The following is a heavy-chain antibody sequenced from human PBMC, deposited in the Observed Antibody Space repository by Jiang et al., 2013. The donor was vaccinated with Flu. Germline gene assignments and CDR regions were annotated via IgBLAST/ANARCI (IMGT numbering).Heavy chain of an antibody. D-gene: IGHD3-10*01. Sequence: CTVSGGSISSSSYYWGWIASPRKGLEWIGSIYYSGSTYYNPSLKSRVTISVDTSKNQFSLKLSSVTAADTAVYYCARLYGSGSYYMTKYYFDYWGQGTLVTVSS. CDR1: GGSISSSSYY. J-gene: IGHJ4*02. V-gene: IGHV4-39*01. CDR3: ARLYGSGSYYMTKYYFDY. CDR2: IYYSGST.